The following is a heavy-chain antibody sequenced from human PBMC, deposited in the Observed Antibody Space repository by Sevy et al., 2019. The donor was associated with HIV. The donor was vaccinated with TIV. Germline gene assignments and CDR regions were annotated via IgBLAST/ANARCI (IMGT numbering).Heavy chain of an antibody. CDR1: GFTFSSYW. CDR3: ARDKGNYYPDAFDI. J-gene: IGHJ3*02. D-gene: IGHD3-22*01. CDR2: IKQDGSEK. Sequence: GGSLRLSCAASGFTFSSYWMSWVRQAPGKGLEWVANIKQDGSEKYYVDSVKGRFTISRDNAKNSLCLQMNSLRAEDTAVYYCARDKGNYYPDAFDIWGQGTMVTVSS. V-gene: IGHV3-7*01.